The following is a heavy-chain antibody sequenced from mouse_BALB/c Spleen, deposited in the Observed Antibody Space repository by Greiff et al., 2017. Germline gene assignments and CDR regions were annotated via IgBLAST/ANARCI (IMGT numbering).Heavy chain of an antibody. CDR2: ISYSGST. V-gene: IGHV3-8*02. D-gene: IGHD2-4*01. CDR1: GDSITSGY. J-gene: IGHJ3*01. CDR3: ARYTDDFPWFAY. Sequence: DVKLVESGPSLVKPSQTLSLTCSVTGDSITSGYWNWIRKFPGNKLEYMGYISYSGSTYYNPSLKSRISITRDTSKNQYYLQLNSVTTEDTATYYCARYTDDFPWFAYWGQGTLVTVSA.